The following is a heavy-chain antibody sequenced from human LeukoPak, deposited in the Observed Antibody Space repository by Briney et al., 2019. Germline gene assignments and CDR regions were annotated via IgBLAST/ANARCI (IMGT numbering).Heavy chain of an antibody. Sequence: PSQTLSLTCTVSGGSISSGSYYWRWIRQPAGKGLEWIGRIYTSGSTNYNPSLKSRVTISVDTSKNQFSLKLSSVTAADTAVYYCARGGATVTTIDAFDFWGQGTMVTVSS. CDR2: IYTSGST. CDR1: GGSISSGSYY. V-gene: IGHV4-61*02. D-gene: IGHD4-17*01. J-gene: IGHJ3*01. CDR3: ARGGATVTTIDAFDF.